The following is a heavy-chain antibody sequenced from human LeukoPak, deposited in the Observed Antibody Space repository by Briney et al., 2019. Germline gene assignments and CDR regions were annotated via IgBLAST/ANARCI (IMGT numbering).Heavy chain of an antibody. CDR1: GFTFSSYA. CDR2: ISGSGGTT. J-gene: IGHJ6*03. V-gene: IGHV3-23*01. CDR3: AKNAAAGYYSYCMDV. D-gene: IGHD6-13*01. Sequence: GRSLRLSCAASGFTFSSYAMSWVRQAPGTGLEWVALISGSGGTTYYADSVKGRFTISRDNSKNTLYLQVNSLRADDTAVYYCAKNAAAGYYSYCMDVWGKGTTVTVSS.